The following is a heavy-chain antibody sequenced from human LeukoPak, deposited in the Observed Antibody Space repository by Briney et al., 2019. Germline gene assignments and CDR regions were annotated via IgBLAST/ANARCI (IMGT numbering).Heavy chain of an antibody. J-gene: IGHJ6*03. CDR1: GYTFTSYY. D-gene: IGHD6-13*01. Sequence: ASVKVSCKASGYTFTSYYMHWVRQAPGQGLEWMGIINPSGGSISYAQKFQGRVTMTRDTSTSTVYMELSSLRSEDTAVYYCARDLHSSSWYLLYMDVWGKGTTVTVSS. CDR3: ARDLHSSSWYLLYMDV. V-gene: IGHV1-46*01. CDR2: INPSGGSI.